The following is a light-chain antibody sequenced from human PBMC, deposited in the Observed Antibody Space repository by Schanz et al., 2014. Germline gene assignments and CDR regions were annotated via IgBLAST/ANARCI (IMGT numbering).Light chain of an antibody. Sequence: QSVLTQPPSVSGAPGQRVTVSCTGGSSNIGAGYDVHWYQQLPGTAPRLLMFENKHRPSGVPDRFSGSKSGTSASLAITGLQAEDEADYYCQSYDRSLSGWVFGGGTKLTVL. CDR1: SSNIGAGYD. CDR3: QSYDRSLSGWV. CDR2: ENK. V-gene: IGLV1-40*01. J-gene: IGLJ3*02.